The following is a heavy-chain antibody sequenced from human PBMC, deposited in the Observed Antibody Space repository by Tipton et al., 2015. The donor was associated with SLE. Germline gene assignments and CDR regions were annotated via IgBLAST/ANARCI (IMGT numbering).Heavy chain of an antibody. CDR3: ASGELGLDY. J-gene: IGHJ4*02. V-gene: IGHV1-2*02. Sequence: QSGPEVKKPGASVKVSCKASEYTFTGYYIHWVRQAPGQGLEWMGWINPHSGGANYVQKFQGRVTMTRETSISTAYMELSRLRSDDTAVYYCASGELGLDYWGQGTLVTVSS. CDR1: EYTFTGYY. D-gene: IGHD7-27*01. CDR2: INPHSGGA.